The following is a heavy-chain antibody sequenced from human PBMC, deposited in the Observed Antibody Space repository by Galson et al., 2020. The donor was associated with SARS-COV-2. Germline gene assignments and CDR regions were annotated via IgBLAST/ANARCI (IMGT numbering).Heavy chain of an antibody. V-gene: IGHV1-24*01. D-gene: IGHD3-10*01. CDR3: AISPAITMVRWVMKDYYYYYGMDV. CDR2: FDPEDGET. J-gene: IGHJ6*02. CDR1: GYTLTELS. Sequence: ASVKVSCKVSGYTLTELSMHWVRQAPGNGLEWMGGFDPEDGETIYAQKFQGRVTMTEDTSTDTAYMELSSLRSEGTTVYYCAISPAITMVRWVMKDYYYYYGMDVWGQGTRVAVSS.